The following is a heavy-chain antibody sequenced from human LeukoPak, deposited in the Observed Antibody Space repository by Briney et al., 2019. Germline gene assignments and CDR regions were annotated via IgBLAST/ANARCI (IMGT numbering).Heavy chain of an antibody. CDR1: GFTFSSYG. J-gene: IGHJ4*02. CDR3: AKDLERHIVVVAASAVDY. D-gene: IGHD2-21*02. V-gene: IGHV3-30*18. Sequence: GGSLRLSCAASGFTFSSYGMHWVRQAPGKGLEWVAVISYDGSNKYYADSVKGRFTISRDNSKNTLYLQMNSLRAEDTAVYYCAKDLERHIVVVAASAVDYWGQGTLVTVSS. CDR2: ISYDGSNK.